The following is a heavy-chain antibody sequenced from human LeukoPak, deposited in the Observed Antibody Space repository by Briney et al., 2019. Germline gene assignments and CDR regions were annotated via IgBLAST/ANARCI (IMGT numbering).Heavy chain of an antibody. Sequence: GGSLRLSCAASGFTVSSNYMSWVRQAPRKGLEWVSVIYSGGSTYYADSVKGRFTISRDNSKNTLYLQMNSLRAEDTAVYYCARAAAGRAYYHYGMDVWGQGTTVTVSS. CDR3: ARAAAGRAYYHYGMDV. D-gene: IGHD6-13*01. V-gene: IGHV3-53*01. CDR1: GFTVSSNY. CDR2: IYSGGST. J-gene: IGHJ6*02.